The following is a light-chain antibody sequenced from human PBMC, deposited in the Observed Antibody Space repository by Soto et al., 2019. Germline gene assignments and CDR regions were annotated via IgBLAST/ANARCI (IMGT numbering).Light chain of an antibody. CDR2: AAS. V-gene: IGKV1-27*01. CDR3: QKYNTAPAT. J-gene: IGKJ3*01. CDR1: QGISNH. Sequence: DIQMTQSPSSLSASVGDRVTITCRASQGISNHLARYQQKPGKVPKLLIYAASTLQSGVPSRFSGSGSATDFTLTINSLQPGDVATYYCQKYNTAPATFGPGTKVDI.